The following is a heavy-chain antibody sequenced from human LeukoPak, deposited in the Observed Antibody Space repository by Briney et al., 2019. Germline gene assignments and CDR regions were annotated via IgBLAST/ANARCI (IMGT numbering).Heavy chain of an antibody. V-gene: IGHV1-2*02. Sequence: ASVKVSCKASGYIFTDYYIHWVRQAPGQGLEWMGWINPNSGGTNYAQKFQGRVTMTRDTSISTAYMELSRLRSDDTAVYYCARVSYGSGSPNFDYWGQGTLVTVSS. J-gene: IGHJ4*02. CDR1: GYIFTDYY. CDR3: ARVSYGSGSPNFDY. CDR2: INPNSGGT. D-gene: IGHD3-10*01.